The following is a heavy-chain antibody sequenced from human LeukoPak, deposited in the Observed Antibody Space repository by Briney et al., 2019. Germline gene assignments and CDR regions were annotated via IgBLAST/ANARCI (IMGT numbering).Heavy chain of an antibody. CDR3: ARVILGVAQYSGLDV. D-gene: IGHD2/OR15-2a*01. CDR2: MNEVGSAK. CDR1: GFTFSRYW. V-gene: IGHV3-7*01. J-gene: IGHJ6*02. Sequence: PGGSLRLSCAASGFTFSRYWLTWVRQAPGKGLEWVANMNEVGSAKFYVDSVKCRFTISRDNAQNSVFLQMNSLRAEDTAVYYCARVILGVAQYSGLDVWGQGTTVTVSS.